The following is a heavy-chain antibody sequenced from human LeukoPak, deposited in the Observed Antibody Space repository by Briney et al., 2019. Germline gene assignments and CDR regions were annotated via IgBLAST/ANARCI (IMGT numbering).Heavy chain of an antibody. CDR2: ISGSGDST. CDR1: KFNFA. J-gene: IGHJ4*02. Sequence: GESLRLSCAASKFNFAMSWVRQTAGTRLEWVSAISGSGDSTFYADSVKGRFTISRDNSKNTLYLQMNSLRVEDTATYYCAKGHFASSSLFDVWGQGTLVTVSS. D-gene: IGHD6-6*01. V-gene: IGHV3-23*01. CDR3: AKGHFASSSLFDV.